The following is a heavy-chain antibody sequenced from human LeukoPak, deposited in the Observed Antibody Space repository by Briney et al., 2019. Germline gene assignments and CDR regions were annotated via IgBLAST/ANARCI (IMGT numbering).Heavy chain of an antibody. V-gene: IGHV3-23*01. Sequence: GGSLRLSCAASGFTFSSYALSWVRQAAGKGLEWVSGIGGSGGFITYYADSVKGRFTVSRDNSKNTLYLQMNSLRADDTAIYYCARDLGWLHYADWGQGTLVTVSS. CDR2: IGGSGGFIT. D-gene: IGHD5-12*01. CDR3: ARDLGWLHYAD. J-gene: IGHJ4*02. CDR1: GFTFSSYA.